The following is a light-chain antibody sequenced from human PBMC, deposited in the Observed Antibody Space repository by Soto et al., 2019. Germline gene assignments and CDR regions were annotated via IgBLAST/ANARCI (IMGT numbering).Light chain of an antibody. J-gene: IGKJ1*01. CDR1: QSVSSSY. CDR2: GAS. Sequence: EIVLTQSPGTLSLSPGERAALSYRASQSVSSSYLAWYQQKPGQAPRLLIYGASSRATGIPDRFSGSGSGTDFTLTISRLEPEDFAVYYCQQYGSSPPTFGQGTNVDI. V-gene: IGKV3-20*01. CDR3: QQYGSSPPT.